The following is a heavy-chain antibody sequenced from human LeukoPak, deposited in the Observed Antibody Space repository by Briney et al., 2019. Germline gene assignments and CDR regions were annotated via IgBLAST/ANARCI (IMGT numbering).Heavy chain of an antibody. Sequence: PSETLSLTCTVSGGSISSYYWSWIRQPPGKGLEWIGYIYYSGSTKYNPSLKSRVTISVDTSKNQFSLKLSSVTAADTAVYYCARSEYSSGWYSWFDPWGQGTMVTVSP. CDR2: IYYSGST. J-gene: IGHJ5*02. CDR1: GGSISSYY. V-gene: IGHV4-59*01. D-gene: IGHD6-19*01. CDR3: ARSEYSSGWYSWFDP.